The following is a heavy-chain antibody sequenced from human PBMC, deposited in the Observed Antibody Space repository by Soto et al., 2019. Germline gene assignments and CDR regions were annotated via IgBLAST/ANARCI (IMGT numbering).Heavy chain of an antibody. D-gene: IGHD2-2*01. CDR2: ISSSSSTI. J-gene: IGHJ3*02. CDR1: GFTFSSYS. Sequence: GGSLRLSCAASGFTFSSYSMNWVRQAPGKGLEWVSYISSSSSTIYYADSVKGRFTISRDNAKNSLYLQMNSLRAEDTAVYYCSKDPVVGNRRAFDNWGQGTKVNVS. V-gene: IGHV3-48*01. CDR3: SKDPVVGNRRAFDN.